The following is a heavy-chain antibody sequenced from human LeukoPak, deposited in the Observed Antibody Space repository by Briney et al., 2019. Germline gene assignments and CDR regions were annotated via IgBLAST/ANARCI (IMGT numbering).Heavy chain of an antibody. CDR2: IYSGGST. Sequence: GGSLRLSCAASGFTVSSNYMSWVRQAPGKGLEWVSVIYSGGSTYYADSVKGRFTISRDNSKNTLYLQMNSLRAEDTAVYYCARDWVYSSPDAFDIWGQGTMVTVSS. CDR3: ARDWVYSSPDAFDI. D-gene: IGHD6-13*01. V-gene: IGHV3-53*01. CDR1: GFTVSSNY. J-gene: IGHJ3*02.